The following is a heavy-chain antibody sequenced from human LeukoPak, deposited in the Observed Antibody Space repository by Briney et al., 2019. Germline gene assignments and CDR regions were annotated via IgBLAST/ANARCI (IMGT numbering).Heavy chain of an antibody. J-gene: IGHJ6*03. D-gene: IGHD4-23*01. CDR3: ARDGDTVLTRGYYYYMDV. Sequence: PGGSLRLSCAASGFTFSRYGMHWVRQAPGKGLEWVTAISYDGSNKYYADSVKGRFTISRDNSKNTLYVQMNSLRAEDTALYYCARDGDTVLTRGYYYYMDVWGKGTTVTVSS. CDR2: ISYDGSNK. CDR1: GFTFSRYG. V-gene: IGHV3-30*04.